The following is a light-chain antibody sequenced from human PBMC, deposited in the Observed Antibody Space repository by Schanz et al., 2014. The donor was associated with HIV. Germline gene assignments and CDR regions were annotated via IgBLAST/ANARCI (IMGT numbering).Light chain of an antibody. J-gene: IGLJ2*01. Sequence: QSALTQPRSVSGSPGQSVAISCTGTSSDVGGYNYVSWYQQHPGKAPKLIIYDVIKRPSGVPDRFSGSKSGNTASLTISGLQAEDEADYYCCSYAGSNTLLFGGGTNLTVL. CDR1: SSDVGGYNY. CDR2: DVI. CDR3: CSYAGSNTLL. V-gene: IGLV2-11*01.